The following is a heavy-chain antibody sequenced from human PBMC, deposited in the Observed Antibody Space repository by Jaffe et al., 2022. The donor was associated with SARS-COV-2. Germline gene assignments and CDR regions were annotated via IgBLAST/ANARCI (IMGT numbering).Heavy chain of an antibody. Sequence: QVQLQESGPGLVKPSQTLSLTCTVSGGSISSGGYYWSWIRQHPGKGLEWIGYIYYSGSTYYNPSLKSRVTISVDTSKNQFSLKLSSVTAADTAVYYCARAGGYDYVWGSYRDYYYGMDVWGQGTTVTVSS. D-gene: IGHD3-16*02. V-gene: IGHV4-31*03. CDR1: GGSISSGGYY. CDR2: IYYSGST. J-gene: IGHJ6*02. CDR3: ARAGGYDYVWGSYRDYYYGMDV.